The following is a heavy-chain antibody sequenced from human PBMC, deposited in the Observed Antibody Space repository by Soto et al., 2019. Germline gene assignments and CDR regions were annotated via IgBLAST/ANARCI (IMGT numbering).Heavy chain of an antibody. V-gene: IGHV3-48*03. D-gene: IGHD3-3*01. CDR3: ANDFWSEYS. CDR2: ISGSSSMI. Sequence: EEQLVESGGGLGQPGGSLRLSCAASGFTFSSYEMNWVRQAPGKGLEWVSYISGSSSMIYYADSVKGRFTISRDNAKNSLNLQMNSLRAEDTGVYYCANDFWSEYSWGQGTLVTVSS. J-gene: IGHJ4*02. CDR1: GFTFSSYE.